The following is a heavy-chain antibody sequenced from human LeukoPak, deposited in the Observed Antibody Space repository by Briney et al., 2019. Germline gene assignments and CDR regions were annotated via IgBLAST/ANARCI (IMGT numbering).Heavy chain of an antibody. Sequence: SETLSLTCTVSGGSISSYYWSWIRQPPGKGLEWIGYIYYSGSTNYNPSLKSRVTISVDTYKNQFSLKLSSVTAADTAVYYCARIQGSPYYYYGMDVWGQGTTVTVSS. CDR1: GGSISSYY. D-gene: IGHD1-26*01. CDR2: IYYSGST. V-gene: IGHV4-59*08. J-gene: IGHJ6*02. CDR3: ARIQGSPYYYYGMDV.